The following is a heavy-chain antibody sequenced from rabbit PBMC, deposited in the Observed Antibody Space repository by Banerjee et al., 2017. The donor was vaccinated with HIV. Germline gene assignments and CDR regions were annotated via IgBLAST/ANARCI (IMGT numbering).Heavy chain of an antibody. CDR1: GFDFSTYG. D-gene: IGHD2-1*01. J-gene: IGHJ4*01. CDR3: VSYDDYGDRNL. V-gene: IGHV1S47*01. CDR2: IDPVFGSI. Sequence: QEHLVESGGGLVQPGGSLKVSCKASGFDFSTYGVSWVRQAPGKGLEWIGYIDPVFGSIHYASWVNGRFTISDHNAQNTLYLQLNSLTAADTATYFCVSYDDYGDRNLWGQGTLVTVS.